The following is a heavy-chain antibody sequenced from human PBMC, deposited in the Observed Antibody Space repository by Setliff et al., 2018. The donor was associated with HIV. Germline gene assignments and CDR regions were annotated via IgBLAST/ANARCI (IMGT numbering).Heavy chain of an antibody. CDR2: IIPIFGTA. D-gene: IGHD1-1*01. CDR3: GRGDSLLESIVWFDR. CDR1: GYIFIRYY. J-gene: IGHJ5*02. V-gene: IGHV1-69*13. Sequence: SVKVSCKTSGYIFIRYYIFWVRQAPGQGLEWMGGIIPIFGTANYAQKFQGRVTITADESTSTAYMELSRLRFEDTAMYYCGRGDSLLESIVWFDRWGQGTLVTVSS.